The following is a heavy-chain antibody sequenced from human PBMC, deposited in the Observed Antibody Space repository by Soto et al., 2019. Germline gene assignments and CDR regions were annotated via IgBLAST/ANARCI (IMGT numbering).Heavy chain of an antibody. Sequence: QVQLQESGPGLVKPSETMSLSCTVSGGSISSYYWSWFRQSPGKRMEWIGYVHHSWGSSYNPSLQSRVAISLDTSKRQFSLKVTSVTATDTAVYYCSRQGFGPLHGLVDVWGQGTTVPVSS. CDR2: VHHSWGS. J-gene: IGHJ6*02. V-gene: IGHV4-59*08. D-gene: IGHD3-10*01. CDR1: GGSISSYY. CDR3: SRQGFGPLHGLVDV.